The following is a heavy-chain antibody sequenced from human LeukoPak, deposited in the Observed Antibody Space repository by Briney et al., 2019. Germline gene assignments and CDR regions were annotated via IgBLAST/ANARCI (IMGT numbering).Heavy chain of an antibody. CDR2: IYYSGST. V-gene: IGHV4-39*01. CDR3: ASVGVVILGTNAFDI. CDR1: GGSISSSSYY. Sequence: SETLSLTCTVSGGSISSSSYYWGWIRQPPGKGMEWIGSIYYSGSTYYNPSLKGRVTISVDTSKNQFSLKLSSVTAADTAVYYCASVGVVILGTNAFDIWGQGTMVTVSS. J-gene: IGHJ3*02. D-gene: IGHD3-3*01.